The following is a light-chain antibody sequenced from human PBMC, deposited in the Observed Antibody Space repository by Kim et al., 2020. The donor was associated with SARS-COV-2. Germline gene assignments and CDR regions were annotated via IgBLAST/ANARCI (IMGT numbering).Light chain of an antibody. CDR3: QQRYNWPLT. J-gene: IGKJ4*01. CDR1: QSVGNS. CDR2: ETS. Sequence: SLSPGKRATLSCRASQSVGNSLAWFQQKPGQAPRLLIFETSNRATGIPARFSGSGSGTAFTLTISSLEPEDFAVYYCQQRYNWPLTFGGGTKLEI. V-gene: IGKV3-11*01.